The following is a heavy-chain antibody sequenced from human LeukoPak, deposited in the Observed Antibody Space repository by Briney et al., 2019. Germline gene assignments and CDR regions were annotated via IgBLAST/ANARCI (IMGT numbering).Heavy chain of an antibody. CDR2: ISSSSSTI. Sequence: GGSLRLSCAASGFTFSSYAMSWVRQAPGKGLEWVSYISSSSSTIYYADSVKGRFTISRDNAKNSLYLQMNSLRAEDTAVYYCARVRGYCSGGSCYSSAFDIWGQGTMVTVSS. J-gene: IGHJ3*02. V-gene: IGHV3-48*04. CDR3: ARVRGYCSGGSCYSSAFDI. CDR1: GFTFSSYA. D-gene: IGHD2-15*01.